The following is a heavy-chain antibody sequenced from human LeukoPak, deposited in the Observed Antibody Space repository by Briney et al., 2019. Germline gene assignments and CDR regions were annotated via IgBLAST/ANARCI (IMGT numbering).Heavy chain of an antibody. V-gene: IGHV1-2*02. CDR2: INPKSGGT. CDR3: AREPPYDILTGYHFDY. CDR1: GYTFPGYY. J-gene: IGHJ4*02. Sequence: ASVKVSCKASGYTFPGYYMHWVRQAPGQGLEWMGWINPKSGGTNYAQKSQGRVTMTRDTSISTAYMELSRLRSDDTAVYYCAREPPYDILTGYHFDYWGQGTLVTVSS. D-gene: IGHD3-9*01.